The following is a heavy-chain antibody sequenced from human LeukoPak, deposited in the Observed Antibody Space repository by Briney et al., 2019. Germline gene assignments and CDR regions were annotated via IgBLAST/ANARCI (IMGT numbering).Heavy chain of an antibody. V-gene: IGHV4-34*01. CDR2: INHSGST. CDR1: GGSFSGYY. D-gene: IGHD3-16*02. Sequence: PSETLSLTCAVYGGSFSGYYWSWIRQPPGKGLEWIGDINHSGSTNYNPSLKSRVTISVDTSKNQFSLKLSSVTAADTAVYYCARGVVYDYVWGSYRWDYFDYWGQGTLVTVSS. CDR3: ARGVVYDYVWGSYRWDYFDY. J-gene: IGHJ4*02.